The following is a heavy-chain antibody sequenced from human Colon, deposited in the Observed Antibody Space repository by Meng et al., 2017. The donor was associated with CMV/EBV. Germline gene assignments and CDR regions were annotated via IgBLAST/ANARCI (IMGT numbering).Heavy chain of an antibody. CDR1: GYRFTSYG. CDR3: ARNYCSSVDCNLGDGLNM. V-gene: IGHV1-18*01. Sequence: ASVKVSCKASGYRFTSYGIDWVRQAPGQGLEWMGWISVYHGDTAYAHKFQDRVTMTTDTSTGTAYMELRRLTSDDTVDYYCARNYCSSVDCNLGDGLNMWGQGTRVTVSS. D-gene: IGHD2-2*01. CDR2: ISVYHGDT. J-gene: IGHJ3*02.